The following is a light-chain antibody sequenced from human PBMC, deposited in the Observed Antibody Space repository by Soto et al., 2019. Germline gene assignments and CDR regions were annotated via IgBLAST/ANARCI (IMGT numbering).Light chain of an antibody. Sequence: TQSPDTLSGSPGERAPLPCRASQSISSDYIVWYQQKPGQAPRPLLYGASTTATGIADRFSGSGSGTDFALTLSRLEPEDFEVYYCQHYGNSPPSVTFGPGTKVDIK. CDR1: QSISSDY. J-gene: IGKJ3*01. V-gene: IGKV3-20*01. CDR2: GAS. CDR3: QHYGNSPPSVT.